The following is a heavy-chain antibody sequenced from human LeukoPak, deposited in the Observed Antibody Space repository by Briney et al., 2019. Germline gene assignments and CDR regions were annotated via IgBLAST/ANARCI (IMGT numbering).Heavy chain of an antibody. CDR2: ISSSSSYI. V-gene: IGHV3-21*01. D-gene: IGHD5-24*01. J-gene: IGHJ6*02. Sequence: GGSLRLSCAASGFTFSSYSMNWVRQVPGKGLEWVSSISSSSSYIYYADSVKGRFTISRDNAKNSLYLQMNSLRAEDTAVYYCARVATICCDGMDVWGQGTTVTVSS. CDR3: ARVATICCDGMDV. CDR1: GFTFSSYS.